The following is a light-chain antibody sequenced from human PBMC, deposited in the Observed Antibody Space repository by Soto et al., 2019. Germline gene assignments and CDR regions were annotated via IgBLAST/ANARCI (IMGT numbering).Light chain of an antibody. CDR2: DVS. J-gene: IGLJ2*01. CDR3: SSYRSSKTPVV. V-gene: IGLV2-14*03. CDR1: SSDIGRYNA. Sequence: QSALTQPASVSGSPGQSITISCTGTSSDIGRYNAVSWYQHHPGKAPKLLIFDVSYRPSGDSTRFSGSKSGHTASLTISGLQAEDEADYYCSSYRSSKTPVVFGGGTKLTVL.